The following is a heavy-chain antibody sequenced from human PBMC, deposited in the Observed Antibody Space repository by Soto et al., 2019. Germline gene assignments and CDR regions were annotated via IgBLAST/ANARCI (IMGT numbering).Heavy chain of an antibody. J-gene: IGHJ6*02. CDR1: GFTFSSYG. Sequence: PGGSLRLSCAASGFTFSSYGMHWVRQAPGKGLEWVAVIWYDGSNKYYADSVKGRFTISRDNSKNTLYLQMNSLRAEDTAVYYCARGQYYDFWSGYFSPSGMDFWGQGTTVTVSS. CDR3: ARGQYYDFWSGYFSPSGMDF. V-gene: IGHV3-33*01. CDR2: IWYDGSNK. D-gene: IGHD3-3*01.